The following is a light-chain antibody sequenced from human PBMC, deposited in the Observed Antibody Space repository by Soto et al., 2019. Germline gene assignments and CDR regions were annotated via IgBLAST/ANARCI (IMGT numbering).Light chain of an antibody. Sequence: DIQMTQSPSTLSGSVGDRVTITCRASQTISSWLAWYQQKPGKAPKLLIYKASTLKSGVPSRFSGSGSGTEFTLTISSLQPDDFATYYCQQYNSYLWTFGQGTKVHIK. CDR1: QTISSW. J-gene: IGKJ1*01. V-gene: IGKV1-5*03. CDR2: KAS. CDR3: QQYNSYLWT.